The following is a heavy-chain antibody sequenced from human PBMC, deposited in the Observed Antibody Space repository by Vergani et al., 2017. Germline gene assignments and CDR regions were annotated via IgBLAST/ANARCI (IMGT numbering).Heavy chain of an antibody. J-gene: IGHJ4*02. D-gene: IGHD2-8*01. CDR1: GFSFSSYS. CDR2: ISGSSSYV. CDR3: ARGLWDCTHIRCSPPSY. V-gene: IGHV3-21*01. Sequence: EGQLVESGGGLVQPGGSLRLSCAASGFSFSSYSMNWVRQAPGKGLEWVASISGSSSYVFYRDSVEGRFTITRDNAKKSVYLQMNSLRAEDTAMYFCARGLWDCTHIRCSPPSYWGQGTQVTVSS.